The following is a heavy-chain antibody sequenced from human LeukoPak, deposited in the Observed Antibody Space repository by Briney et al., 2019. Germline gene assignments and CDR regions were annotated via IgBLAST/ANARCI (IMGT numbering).Heavy chain of an antibody. CDR3: ARDLEGYFDY. J-gene: IGHJ4*02. CDR2: INPNSGGT. Sequence: GASVKVSCKTSGYTFSSFDINWVRQAPGQGLEWMGWINPNSGGTNYAQKFQGRVTMTRDTSISTAYMELSRLRSDDTAVYYCARDLEGYFDYWGQGTLVTVSS. V-gene: IGHV1-2*02. CDR1: GYTFSSFD.